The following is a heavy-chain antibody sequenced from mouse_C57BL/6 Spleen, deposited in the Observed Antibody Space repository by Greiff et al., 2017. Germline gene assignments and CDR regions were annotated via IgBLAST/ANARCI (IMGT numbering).Heavy chain of an antibody. CDR1: GFNIKDDY. V-gene: IGHV14-4*01. CDR2: IDPENGDT. CDR3: TLRDYAMDY. J-gene: IGHJ4*01. Sequence: VQLKQSGAELVRPGASVKLSCTASGFNIKDDYMHWVKQRPEQGLEWIGWIDPENGDTEYASKFQGKATITADTSSNTAYLQLSSLTSEDTAVYYCTLRDYAMDYWGQGTSVTVSS. D-gene: IGHD1-1*01.